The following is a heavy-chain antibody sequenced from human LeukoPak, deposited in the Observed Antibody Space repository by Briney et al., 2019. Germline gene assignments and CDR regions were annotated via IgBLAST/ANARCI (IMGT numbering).Heavy chain of an antibody. J-gene: IGHJ4*02. D-gene: IGHD4-17*01. CDR2: IYYSGST. CDR1: GGSISSGGYY. Sequence: SQTLSLTCTVSGGSISSGGYYWSWIRQHPEKGLELIGYIYYSGSTYYNPSLKSRVTISVDTSKNQFSLKLSSVTAADTAVYYCTRDSGLDFGDYDLWGQGNLGTVSS. V-gene: IGHV4-31*03. CDR3: TRDSGLDFGDYDL.